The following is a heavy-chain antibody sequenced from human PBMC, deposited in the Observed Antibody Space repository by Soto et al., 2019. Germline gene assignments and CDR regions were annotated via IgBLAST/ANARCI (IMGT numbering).Heavy chain of an antibody. V-gene: IGHV5-10-1*01. CDR2: IDPSDSYT. CDR3: ATPQSRDGFHGAFDI. Sequence: LGESLKISCXGSGYSFTSYWISWVRQMPGKGLEWMGRIDPSDSYTNYSPSFQGHVTISADKSISTAYLQWSSLKASDTAMYYCATPQSRDGFHGAFDIWGQGTMVTVSS. CDR1: GYSFTSYW. D-gene: IGHD2-2*01. J-gene: IGHJ3*02.